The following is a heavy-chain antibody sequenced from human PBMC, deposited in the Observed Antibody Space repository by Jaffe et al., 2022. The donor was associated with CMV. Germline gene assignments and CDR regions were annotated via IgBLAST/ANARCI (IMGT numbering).Heavy chain of an antibody. J-gene: IGHJ6*02. Sequence: QLVESGGGLVQPGGSLRLSCEASGFTFSSYWMNWVRQAPGKGLEWVANIKQDGSEKYYVDSVKGRFTISRDNAKNSLYLQMNSLRAEDTAMYYCAKNISASGGYWVSRHYGMDVWGHGTTVTVSS. CDR1: GFTFSSYW. D-gene: IGHD3-10*01. CDR3: AKNISASGGYWVSRHYGMDV. V-gene: IGHV3-7*01. CDR2: IKQDGSEK.